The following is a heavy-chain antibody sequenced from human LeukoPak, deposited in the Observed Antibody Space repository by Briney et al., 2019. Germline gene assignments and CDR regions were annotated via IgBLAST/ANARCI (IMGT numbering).Heavy chain of an antibody. J-gene: IGHJ6*02. V-gene: IGHV4-31*03. CDR3: ALGYCSGGNCPYYFYGMDV. D-gene: IGHD2-15*01. CDR1: GGSISTGGFF. Sequence: PSETLSLTCTVSGGSISTGGFFWTWIRQHPGKGLEWIGYIYYSGATSYNPSLQSRLTMSVDTSKNQFSLKLSSVTAADTAVYYCALGYCSGGNCPYYFYGMDVWGQGTTVTVSS. CDR2: IYYSGAT.